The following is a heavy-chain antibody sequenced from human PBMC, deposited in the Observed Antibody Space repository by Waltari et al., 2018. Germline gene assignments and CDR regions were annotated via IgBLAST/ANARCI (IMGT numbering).Heavy chain of an antibody. D-gene: IGHD3-3*01. V-gene: IGHV1-69-2*01. CDR2: VDPEDGET. J-gene: IGHJ4*02. CDR1: GYTFTDYY. Sequence: EVQLVQSGAEVKKPGATVKISCKVSGYTFTDYYMHWVQQAPGKGLEWMGLVDPEDGETRDAEKFQGRVTITADTSTDTAYMELSSLRSEDTAVYYCATVGNVLRFPDSYFDYWGQGTLVTVSS. CDR3: ATVGNVLRFPDSYFDY.